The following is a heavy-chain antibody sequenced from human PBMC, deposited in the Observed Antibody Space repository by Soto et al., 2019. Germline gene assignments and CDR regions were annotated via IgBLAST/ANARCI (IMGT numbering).Heavy chain of an antibody. V-gene: IGHV4-39*02. CDR2: IYYSGNT. J-gene: IGHJ4*01. CDR3: AREANGQSHY. Sequence: SETLSLTCTVSGGSISSSSHHWAWIRQPPGKGLEWIGSIYYSGNTYHNPSLKSRVTISVDTSKNQFSLKLSSVTAADTSVYYCAREANGQSHYWGHGTLVTVSS. D-gene: IGHD2-8*01. CDR1: GGSISSSSHH.